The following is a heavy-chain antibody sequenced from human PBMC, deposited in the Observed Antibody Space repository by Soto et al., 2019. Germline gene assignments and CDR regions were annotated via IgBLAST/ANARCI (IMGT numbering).Heavy chain of an antibody. CDR1: GYTFTSYG. CDR2: ISAYNGNT. D-gene: IGHD2-15*01. CDR3: AREGADIVVVVAATGDFYYYGMDV. Sequence: ASVKVSCKAPGYTFTSYGISWVRQAPGQGLEWMGWISAYNGNTNYAQKLQGRVTMTTDTSTRTAYMELRSLRSDDTAVYYCAREGADIVVVVAATGDFYYYGMDVWGQGTTVTVSS. J-gene: IGHJ6*02. V-gene: IGHV1-18*01.